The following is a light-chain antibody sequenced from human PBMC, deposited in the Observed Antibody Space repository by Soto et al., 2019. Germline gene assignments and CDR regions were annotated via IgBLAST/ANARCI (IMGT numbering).Light chain of an antibody. J-gene: IGKJ3*01. V-gene: IGKV1-27*01. CDR2: DVS. CDR3: QKYNSAPRT. CDR1: QTISTY. Sequence: DIQMTQSPSSLSASVGDRVTISCRASQTISTYLHWYQHKPGRAPRLLISDVSTLQSGVPGRFRGSGSETDFTLTISSLQPEDVATYYCQKYNSAPRTVGPGTKVDIK.